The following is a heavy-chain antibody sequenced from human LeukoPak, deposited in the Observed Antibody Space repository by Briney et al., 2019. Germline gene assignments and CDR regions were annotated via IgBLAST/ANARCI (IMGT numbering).Heavy chain of an antibody. J-gene: IGHJ4*02. Sequence: SGGSPRLSCAASAFTFSNYAMNWVRQAPGKGLEWVSVISGSGDGTYYADSVKGRFTISRDNSKNTLYLQMKSLRAEDTAVYYCAKAGEQQWLRMHFDNWGQGTLVTVSS. CDR1: AFTFSNYA. CDR3: AKAGEQQWLRMHFDN. CDR2: ISGSGDGT. V-gene: IGHV3-23*01. D-gene: IGHD5-18*01.